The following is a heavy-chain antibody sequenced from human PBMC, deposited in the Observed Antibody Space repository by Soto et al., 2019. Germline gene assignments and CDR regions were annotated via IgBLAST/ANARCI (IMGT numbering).Heavy chain of an antibody. CDR2: ISAYNGST. CDR3: ARERGHDPNAFDI. D-gene: IGHD3-16*01. Sequence: ASVKVSCKASGGTFSSYGISWVRQAPGQGLEWMGWISAYNGSTNYAQKLQGRVTMTTDTSTSTAYMELRSLRSDDTAVYYCARERGHDPNAFDIWGQGTMVTVSS. J-gene: IGHJ3*02. CDR1: GGTFSSYG. V-gene: IGHV1-18*01.